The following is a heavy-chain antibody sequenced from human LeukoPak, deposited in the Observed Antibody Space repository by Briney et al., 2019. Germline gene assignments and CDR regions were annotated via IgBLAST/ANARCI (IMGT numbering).Heavy chain of an antibody. CDR3: TQRGGGGDY. CDR1: GFTFSNAW. J-gene: IGHJ4*02. Sequence: GGSLRLSCAASGFTFSNAWMTWVRQAPGKGLEWVGRIKSKTVGGTTDYTAPVKGRFTISRDDSKNTLYLQMNNLKTQDTTIYYCTQRGGGGDYWGQGTLVTVFS. V-gene: IGHV3-15*01. D-gene: IGHD3-16*01. CDR2: IKSKTVGGTT.